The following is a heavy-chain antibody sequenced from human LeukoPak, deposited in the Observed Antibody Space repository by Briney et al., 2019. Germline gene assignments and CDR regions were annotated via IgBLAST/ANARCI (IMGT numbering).Heavy chain of an antibody. V-gene: IGHV4-59*01. CDR1: GGSISSYY. J-gene: IGHJ5*02. CDR2: IYYSGST. CDR3: ARGPYNGSYTHDWFDP. Sequence: SETLSLTCTVSGGSISSYYWSWIRQPPGKGLEWIGYIYYSGSTNYNPSLKSRVTISVDTSKNQFSLKLSSVTAADTAVYYCARGPYNGSYTHDWFDPWGQGTLVTVSS. D-gene: IGHD1-26*01.